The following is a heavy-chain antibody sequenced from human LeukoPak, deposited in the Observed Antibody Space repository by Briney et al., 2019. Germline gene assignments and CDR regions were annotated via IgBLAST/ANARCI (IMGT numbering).Heavy chain of an antibody. Sequence: GGSLRLSCATSEFSFSSHGMHWVRQAPGKGLEWVSYISTSSSTVYYADSVKGRFTISRDNAKNSLYLQMNSLRAEDTAVYYCARDLSYCSGGSCSGVIDYWGQGTLVTVSS. D-gene: IGHD2-15*01. J-gene: IGHJ4*02. CDR3: ARDLSYCSGGSCSGVIDY. CDR1: EFSFSSHG. V-gene: IGHV3-48*04. CDR2: ISTSSSTV.